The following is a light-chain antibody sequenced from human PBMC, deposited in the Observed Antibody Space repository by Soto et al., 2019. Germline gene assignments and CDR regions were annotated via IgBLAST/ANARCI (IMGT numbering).Light chain of an antibody. Sequence: IVMTQSPDTLSLSPGEMAALSCRASQGVSSNLAWYQQKPGPAPRLLIYGASTRATGIPARFSGSGSGTEFTLTISSLQSEDFAVYYCQQYNNWPGFGQGTRLEIK. CDR1: QGVSSN. CDR2: GAS. CDR3: QQYNNWPG. J-gene: IGKJ5*01. V-gene: IGKV3-15*01.